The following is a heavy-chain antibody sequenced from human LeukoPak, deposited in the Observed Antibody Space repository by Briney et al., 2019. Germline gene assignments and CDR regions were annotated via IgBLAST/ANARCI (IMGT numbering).Heavy chain of an antibody. J-gene: IGHJ3*01. CDR2: INPDGGNT. V-gene: IGHV1-46*01. CDR1: GYTFSIYG. CDR3: ARIRDGYNDAYDL. Sequence: ASVKVSCKASGYTFSIYGFSWVRQAPGQVLEWMGLINPDGGNTNYAQNFQGRVTLTRDTSTSTVYMELSSLRSEDTAIYYCARIRDGYNDAYDLWGQGTVVTVPS. D-gene: IGHD5-24*01.